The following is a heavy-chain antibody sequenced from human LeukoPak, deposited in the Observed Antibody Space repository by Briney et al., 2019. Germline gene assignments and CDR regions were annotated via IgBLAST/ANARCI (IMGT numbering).Heavy chain of an antibody. CDR3: ARDVTPATV. D-gene: IGHD3-16*01. CDR1: GGSISSNY. V-gene: IGHV4-59*01. Sequence: SETLSLTCTVSGGSISSNYWSWIRQPPGKGLEWIGFVRSGGSTNYNPSLKSRVTISVDTSKNQFSLKLSSVTAAGTAVYYCARDVTPATVWGQGTLVTVSS. CDR2: VRSGGST. J-gene: IGHJ4*02.